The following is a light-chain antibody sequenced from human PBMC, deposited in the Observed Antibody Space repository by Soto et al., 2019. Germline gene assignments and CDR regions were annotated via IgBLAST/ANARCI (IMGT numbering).Light chain of an antibody. V-gene: IGLV6-57*04. CDR1: SGSIGSNY. CDR2: EDK. CDR3: QSYDSSSVV. Sequence: NFMLTQPHSVSESPGKTVTISCTRSSGSIGSNYVQWYQQRPGSAPTTVIYEDKQRPSGVPDRFSRSTDGSSNSASLTISGLQTEDEADYYCQSYDSSSVVFGGGTKLTVL. J-gene: IGLJ2*01.